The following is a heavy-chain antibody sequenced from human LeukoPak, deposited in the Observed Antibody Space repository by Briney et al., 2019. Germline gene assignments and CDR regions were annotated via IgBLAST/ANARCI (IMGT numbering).Heavy chain of an antibody. CDR3: ATEGMVRGVTPFDY. CDR1: GYTLTELS. J-gene: IGHJ4*02. V-gene: IGHV1-24*01. Sequence: ASVKVSCKVSGYTLTELSMHWVRQAPGKGLEWMGGFDPEDGETIYAQKFQGRVTMTEDTSTDTAYMELSSMRSEDTAVYYCATEGMVRGVTPFDYWGQGTLVTVSS. CDR2: FDPEDGET. D-gene: IGHD3-10*01.